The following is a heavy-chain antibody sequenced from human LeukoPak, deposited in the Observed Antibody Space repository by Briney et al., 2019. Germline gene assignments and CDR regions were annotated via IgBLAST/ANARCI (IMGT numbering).Heavy chain of an antibody. CDR2: IYTNGNT. J-gene: IGHJ3*01. V-gene: IGHV4-4*07. CDR3: PRYCNDGCFGTFDV. CDR1: GGSLNPYY. D-gene: IGHD2/OR15-2a*01. Sequence: SETLSLTCSVSGGSLNPYYWSWIRQSAGKGLEWVGRIYTNGNTAYNPSLKSRVTMSVDTSKNQFYLKLSSVTAPARALYYCPRYCNDGCFGTFDVWGQGTMVTVS.